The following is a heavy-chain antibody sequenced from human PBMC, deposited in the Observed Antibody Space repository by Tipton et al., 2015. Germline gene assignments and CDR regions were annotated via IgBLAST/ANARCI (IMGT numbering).Heavy chain of an antibody. Sequence: TLSLTCSVSGGSISSSSYYWDWIRQPPGKGLEWIGNIYYSGSTYYNPSLNSRVTISIDTSRNQFSLKLSSVTAADTAVYYCARRATGGYYFDYWGQGTLVTVSS. V-gene: IGHV4-39*01. J-gene: IGHJ4*02. CDR3: ARRATGGYYFDY. CDR2: IYYSGST. CDR1: GGSISSSSYY. D-gene: IGHD1-14*01.